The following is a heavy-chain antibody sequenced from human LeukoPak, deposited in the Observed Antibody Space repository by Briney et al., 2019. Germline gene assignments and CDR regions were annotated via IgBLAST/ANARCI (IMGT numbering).Heavy chain of an antibody. Sequence: SETLSLTCTVSGGSISSFYWSWIRQPPGKGLEWLGYIYYSGSTNHNPSLKGRVTISVDTSKNQFSLRLSSVTAADTAVYYCARLSRMSSSIAYHAFDIWGQGTMVTVSS. CDR1: GGSISSFY. J-gene: IGHJ3*02. CDR2: IYYSGST. D-gene: IGHD6-6*01. V-gene: IGHV4-59*08. CDR3: ARLSRMSSSIAYHAFDI.